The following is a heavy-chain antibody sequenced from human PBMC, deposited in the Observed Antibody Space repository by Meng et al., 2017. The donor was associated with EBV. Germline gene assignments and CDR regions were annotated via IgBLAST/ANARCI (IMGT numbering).Heavy chain of an antibody. V-gene: IGHV1-69*06. D-gene: IGHD6-13*01. Sequence: QVQRVTAGAEVKKPGSAVKVSCKASGGTFSSYAISWVRQAPGQGLEWMGGIIPIFGTANYAQKFQGRVTITADKSTSTAYMELSSLRSEDTAVYYCARAEIAAAGRLDYWGQGTLVTVSS. CDR1: GGTFSSYA. J-gene: IGHJ4*02. CDR3: ARAEIAAAGRLDY. CDR2: IIPIFGTA.